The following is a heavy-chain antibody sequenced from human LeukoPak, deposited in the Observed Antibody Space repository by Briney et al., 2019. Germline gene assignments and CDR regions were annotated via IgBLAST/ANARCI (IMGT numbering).Heavy chain of an antibody. J-gene: IGHJ5*02. CDR3: AHTTQLQLWSTGVRFDP. CDR1: GVSLSTSGVG. V-gene: IGHV2-5*02. D-gene: IGHD5-18*01. CDR2: IYWDDDK. Sequence: SGPTLVKATPTLTLTFTISGVSLSTSGVGVGWIRQPPGKALEWLALIYWDDDKRYSPSLKSRLTITKDTSKNQVVLTMTNMDPVDTATYYCAHTTQLQLWSTGVRFDPWGQGTLVTVSS.